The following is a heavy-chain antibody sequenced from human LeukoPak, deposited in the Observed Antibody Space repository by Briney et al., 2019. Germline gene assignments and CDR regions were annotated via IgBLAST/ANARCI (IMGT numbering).Heavy chain of an antibody. V-gene: IGHV4-38-2*02. CDR3: ARSYYDFWSGYSVNWFDP. CDR2: IYHSGST. J-gene: IGHJ5*02. D-gene: IGHD3-3*01. Sequence: SETLSLTCTVSGYSISSGYYWGWIRQPPGKGLEWIGSIYHSGSTYYNPPLKSRVTISVDTSKNQFSLKLSSVTAADTAVYYCARSYYDFWSGYSVNWFDPWGQGTLVTVSS. CDR1: GYSISSGYY.